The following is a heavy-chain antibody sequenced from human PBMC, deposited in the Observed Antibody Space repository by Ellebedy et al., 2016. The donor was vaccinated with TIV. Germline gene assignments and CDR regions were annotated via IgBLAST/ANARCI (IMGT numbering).Heavy chain of an antibody. J-gene: IGHJ2*01. D-gene: IGHD6-13*01. CDR1: GFTVSSNY. Sequence: GESLKISCAASGFTVSSNYMSWVRQAPGKGLEWVSVIYSGGDTYYADSVKGRFTISRDNSNTTLYLQMNSLRAEDTAVYYCASKRFGYSSTWYRGWYFDLWGRGTLVTVSS. CDR2: IYSGGDT. CDR3: ASKRFGYSSTWYRGWYFDL. V-gene: IGHV3-53*01.